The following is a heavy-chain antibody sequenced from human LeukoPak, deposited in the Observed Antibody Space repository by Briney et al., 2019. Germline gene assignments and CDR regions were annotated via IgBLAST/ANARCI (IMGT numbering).Heavy chain of an antibody. J-gene: IGHJ6*02. Sequence: GGSLRLSCAASGFTFSSYAMHWVRQAPGKGLEWVAVISYDGSNKYYADSVKGRFTISRDNSENTLYLQMNSLRAEDTAVYYCARDRTITIFGVDYYYGMDVWGQGTTVTVSS. D-gene: IGHD3-3*01. CDR1: GFTFSSYA. CDR3: ARDRTITIFGVDYYYGMDV. V-gene: IGHV3-30-3*01. CDR2: ISYDGSNK.